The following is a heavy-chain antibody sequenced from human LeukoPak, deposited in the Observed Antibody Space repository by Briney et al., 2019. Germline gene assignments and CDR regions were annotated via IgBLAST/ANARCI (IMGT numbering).Heavy chain of an antibody. CDR3: ARDMGYFYYDSSGYYGGGYYFDY. CDR1: GFTFSSYS. Sequence: GGSLRLSCAASGFTFSSYSMNWVRQAPGKGLEWVSYISSSSSTIYYADSVKGRFTISRDNAKNSLYLQMNSLRAEDTAVYYCARDMGYFYYDSSGYYGGGYYFDYWGQGTLVTVSS. V-gene: IGHV3-48*04. J-gene: IGHJ4*02. D-gene: IGHD3-22*01. CDR2: ISSSSSTI.